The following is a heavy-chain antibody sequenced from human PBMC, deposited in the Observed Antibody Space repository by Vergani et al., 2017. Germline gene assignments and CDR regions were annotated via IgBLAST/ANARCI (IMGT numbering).Heavy chain of an antibody. CDR2: LIPSFGTA. V-gene: IGHV1-69*06. J-gene: IGHJ4*02. CDR3: ARLFGGYYDY. CDR1: GDTLTSYA. D-gene: IGHD3-22*01. Sequence: QVQLVQSGAEVKKPGSSVKVSCKASGDTLTSYAIIWVRQAPGQGLEWMGGLIPSFGTANYAQKFQGRGTITADKSTSTADMERRSLRSEDTVVYYCARLFGGYYDYWGQGTLVTVSS.